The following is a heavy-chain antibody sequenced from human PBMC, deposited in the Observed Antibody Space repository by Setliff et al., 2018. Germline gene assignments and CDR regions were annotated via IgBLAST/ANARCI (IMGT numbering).Heavy chain of an antibody. CDR2: IYTSWST. Sequence: SETLSLTCNVSGGSISSRTYYWSWIRQPAGKGLEWIGHIYTSWSTNYNPSLKSRVTISSDTSKNHFSLDLRSVTAADTAFYYCARVRASGWIQWGQGTLVTVSS. CDR1: GGSISSRTYY. V-gene: IGHV4-61*09. J-gene: IGHJ4*02. CDR3: ARVRASGWIQ. D-gene: IGHD6-19*01.